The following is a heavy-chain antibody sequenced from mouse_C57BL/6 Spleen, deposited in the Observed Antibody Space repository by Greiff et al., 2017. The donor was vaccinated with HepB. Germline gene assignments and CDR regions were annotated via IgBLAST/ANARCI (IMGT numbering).Heavy chain of an antibody. CDR1: GYTFTSYW. CDR2: IHPNSGST. D-gene: IGHD3-3*01. Sequence: QVQLKQPGAELVKPGASVKLSCKASGYTFTSYWMHWVKQRPGQGLEWIGMIHPNSGSTNYNEKFKSKATLTVDKSSSTAYMQLSSLTSEDSAVYYCARGDEGDYFDYWGQGTTLTVSS. CDR3: ARGDEGDYFDY. V-gene: IGHV1-64*01. J-gene: IGHJ2*01.